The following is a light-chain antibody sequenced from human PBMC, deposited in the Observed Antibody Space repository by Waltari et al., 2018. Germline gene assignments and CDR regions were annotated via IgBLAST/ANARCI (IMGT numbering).Light chain of an antibody. CDR1: RSNTGNNS. Sequence: QSVLTQPPSASRTPGQSVTLSCSGSRSNTGNNSVNWSQQLPRTAPKLLMYNTNPRPPGVPDRFSGSRSGTSASLAISGLQSEDEGDYYCSSWDDSLNGPAFGGGTKVTVL. CDR2: NTN. J-gene: IGLJ3*02. CDR3: SSWDDSLNGPA. V-gene: IGLV1-44*01.